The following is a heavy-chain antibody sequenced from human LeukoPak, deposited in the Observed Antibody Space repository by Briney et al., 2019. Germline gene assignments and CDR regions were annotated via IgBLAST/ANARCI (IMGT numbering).Heavy chain of an antibody. CDR1: GFTFSSYA. V-gene: IGHV3-23*01. Sequence: PGGSLRLSCAASGFTFSSYAMSWVRQAPGKGLEWVSGLGGSGGSINYADSVKGRFTISRDNSKNTLYLQMNSLRGEDTAVYWCAKGVDGNCSRDSCSAYACWGQGALVTVSS. CDR3: AKGVDGNCSRDSCSAYAC. D-gene: IGHD2-2*01. J-gene: IGHJ4*02. CDR2: LGGSGGSI.